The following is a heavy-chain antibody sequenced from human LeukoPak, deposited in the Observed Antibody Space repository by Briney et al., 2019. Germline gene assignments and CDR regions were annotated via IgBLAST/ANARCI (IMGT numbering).Heavy chain of an antibody. V-gene: IGHV3-21*01. CDR3: ARDLLPNY. CDR1: GFTFSSYW. Sequence: PGGSLRLSCAASGFTFSSYWMSWVRQAPGKGLEWVSSISSSSRNIYYADSVKGRFTISRDNAKNSLYLQMNSLRAEDTAVYYCARDLLPNYWGQGTLVTVSS. J-gene: IGHJ4*02. CDR2: ISSSSRNI.